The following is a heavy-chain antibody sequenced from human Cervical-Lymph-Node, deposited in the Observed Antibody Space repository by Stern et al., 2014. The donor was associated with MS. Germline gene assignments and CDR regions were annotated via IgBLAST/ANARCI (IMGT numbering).Heavy chain of an antibody. CDR2: IYDSGST. V-gene: IGHV4-39*01. Sequence: VQLVESGPGLVKPSETLSLTCTVSGDSIRKSGYYWGWIRQPPGKGLEWIGSIYDSGSTYYNPSLRSRVTISVDTPKTQFSLNLSSVTAADTAVYHCAKHLEPPGGFAGTSFDFWGQGTLVTVSS. D-gene: IGHD1-14*01. CDR1: GDSIRKSGYY. J-gene: IGHJ4*02. CDR3: AKHLEPPGGFAGTSFDF.